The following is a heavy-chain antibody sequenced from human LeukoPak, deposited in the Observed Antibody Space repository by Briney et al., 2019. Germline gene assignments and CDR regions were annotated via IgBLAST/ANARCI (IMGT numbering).Heavy chain of an antibody. V-gene: IGHV3-30-3*01. CDR2: ISYDGSNK. J-gene: IGHJ4*02. CDR1: GFTFSSYA. Sequence: PGGSLRLSCAASGFTFSSYAMSWVRQAPGKGLEWVAVISYDGSNKYYADSVKGRFTISRDNSKNTLYLQMNSLRAEDTAVYYCARQDSSGYYPGGFDYWGQGTLVTVSS. D-gene: IGHD3-22*01. CDR3: ARQDSSGYYPGGFDY.